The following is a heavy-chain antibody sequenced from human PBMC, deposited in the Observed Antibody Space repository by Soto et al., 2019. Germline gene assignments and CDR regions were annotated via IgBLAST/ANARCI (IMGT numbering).Heavy chain of an antibody. CDR3: VRGVSGGSWADYGMDV. CDR2: IYYSGST. V-gene: IGHV4-31*03. CDR1: GGSISSGGYY. J-gene: IGHJ6*02. D-gene: IGHD6-13*01. Sequence: SETLSLTCTVSGGSISSGGYYWSWIRQHPGKGLEWIGYIYYSGSTYYNPSLKSRVTISVDTSKNQFSLKLSSVTAADTAVYYCVRGVSGGSWADYGMDVWGQGTTVTVSS.